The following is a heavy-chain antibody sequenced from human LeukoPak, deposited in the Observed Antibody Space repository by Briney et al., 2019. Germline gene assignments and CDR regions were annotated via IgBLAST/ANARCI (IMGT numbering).Heavy chain of an antibody. J-gene: IGHJ4*02. CDR2: ISGSGGST. V-gene: IGHV3-23*01. D-gene: IGHD3-9*01. Sequence: SGGSLRLSCAASGFTFSSYGMSWVRQAPGKGLEWVSAISGSGGSTYYADSVKGRFTISRDNSKNTLYLQMNSLRAEDTAVYYCTKRSDVLRYFDWAEFDYWGQGTLVTVSS. CDR1: GFTFSSYG. CDR3: TKRSDVLRYFDWAEFDY.